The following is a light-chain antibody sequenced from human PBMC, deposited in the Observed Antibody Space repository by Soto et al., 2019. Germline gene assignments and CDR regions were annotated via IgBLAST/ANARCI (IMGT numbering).Light chain of an antibody. Sequence: QSVLTQPPSVSGAPGQRVTISCTGSSSDIGAGYDVHWYQQLPGTAPKLLIYGNNNRPSGVPDRFSGSKSGTSASLAITGLQAEDEADYSCQSYDSSLRDVVFGGGTKLTVL. CDR3: QSYDSSLRDVV. J-gene: IGLJ2*01. V-gene: IGLV1-40*01. CDR1: SSDIGAGYD. CDR2: GNN.